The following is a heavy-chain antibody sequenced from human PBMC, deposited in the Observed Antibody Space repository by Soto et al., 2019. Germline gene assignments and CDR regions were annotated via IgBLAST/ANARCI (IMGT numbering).Heavy chain of an antibody. CDR2: INHSGST. CDR3: ARRLDDYIWGSYRGGVDY. V-gene: IGHV4-34*01. J-gene: IGHJ4*02. D-gene: IGHD3-16*02. Sequence: QVQLQQWGAGLLKPSETLSLTCAVYGGSFSGYYWSWIRQPPGKGLEWIGEINHSGSTNYNPSLKSRVTISVDTSKNQLSLKLSSVTAADTAVYYCARRLDDYIWGSYRGGVDYWGQGTLVTVSS. CDR1: GGSFSGYY.